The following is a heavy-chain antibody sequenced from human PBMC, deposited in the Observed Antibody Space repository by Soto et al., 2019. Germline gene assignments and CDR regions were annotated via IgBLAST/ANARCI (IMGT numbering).Heavy chain of an antibody. D-gene: IGHD6-19*01. CDR1: GFTFSIYN. CDR2: ISSSSTTI. Sequence: EVQLVDSGGGLVQPGGSLRLSCAASGFTFSIYNMNWVRQAPGKGLEWISYISSSSTTIYYADSVKGRFTISRDNAKKQLYQQSNSLGDEDATVYYCAISTFSSDPSLDCWGQGTLVTVSS. V-gene: IGHV3-48*02. CDR3: AISTFSSDPSLDC. J-gene: IGHJ4*02.